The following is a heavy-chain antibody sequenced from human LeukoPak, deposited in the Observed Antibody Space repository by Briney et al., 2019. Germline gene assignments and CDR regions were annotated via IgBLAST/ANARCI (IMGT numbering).Heavy chain of an antibody. D-gene: IGHD3-10*01. CDR3: ARVRYYYGSGSYYRYYFDY. CDR2: INHSGST. J-gene: IGHJ4*02. Sequence: SETPSLTCAVYGGSFSGYYWSWIRQPPGKGLEWIGEINHSGSTNYNPSLKSRVTISVDTSKNQFSLKLSSVTAADTAVYYCARVRYYYGSGSYYRYYFDYWGQGTLVTVSS. CDR1: GGSFSGYY. V-gene: IGHV4-34*01.